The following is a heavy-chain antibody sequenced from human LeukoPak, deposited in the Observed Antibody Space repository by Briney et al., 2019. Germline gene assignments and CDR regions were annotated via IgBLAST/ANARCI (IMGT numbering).Heavy chain of an antibody. V-gene: IGHV3-23*01. CDR3: AKRFRRSPVVVVAATYNWFDP. CDR2: ISGSGGST. Sequence: GGSLRLSCAAFGFTFSSYAMSWVRQAPGKGLEWVSAISGSGGSTYYADSVKGRFTISRDNSKNTLYLQMNSLRAEDTAVYYCAKRFRRSPVVVVAATYNWFDPWGQGTLVTVSS. D-gene: IGHD2-15*01. J-gene: IGHJ5*02. CDR1: GFTFSSYA.